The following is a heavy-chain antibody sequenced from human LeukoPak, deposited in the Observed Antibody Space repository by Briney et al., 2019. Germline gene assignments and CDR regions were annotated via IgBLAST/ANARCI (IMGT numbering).Heavy chain of an antibody. CDR1: GFTFSTYG. V-gene: IGHV3-30*02. D-gene: IGHD3-9*01. CDR2: IRYDGSNK. Sequence: PGGSLRLSCAASGFTFSTYGMHWVRQAPGKGLEWVAFIRYDGSNKYYADSVKGRFTISRDNSENTLYLQMISLRPDATAVYYCARDPIYDILTGYYSGAFDIWGQGTMVTVSS. J-gene: IGHJ3*02. CDR3: ARDPIYDILTGYYSGAFDI.